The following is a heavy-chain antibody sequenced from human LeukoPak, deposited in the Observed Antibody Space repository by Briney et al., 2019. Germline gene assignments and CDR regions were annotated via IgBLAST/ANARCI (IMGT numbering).Heavy chain of an antibody. D-gene: IGHD4-17*01. V-gene: IGHV3-30*02. CDR1: GFTFSTYG. CDR2: IRYDESNK. J-gene: IGHJ3*02. CDR3: AKSEAKVTPAGTRVI. Sequence: QPGGSLRLSCAASGFTFSTYGMHWVRQAPGKGLEWVAFIRYDESNKYYADSVKGRFTISRDNSKNTLYLQMISLRAEDTAVYYCAKSEAKVTPAGTRVIWGQGTMVTVS.